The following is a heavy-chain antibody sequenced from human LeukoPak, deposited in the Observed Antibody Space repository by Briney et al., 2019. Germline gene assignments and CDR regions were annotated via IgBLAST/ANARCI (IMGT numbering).Heavy chain of an antibody. CDR3: AKDGVPSRYFGRNYFDY. CDR1: GFTFSSYS. J-gene: IGHJ4*02. V-gene: IGHV3-21*01. D-gene: IGHD2-8*01. Sequence: GGSLRLSCAASGFTFSSYSMNWVRQAPGKGLEWVSSISSSSSYIYYADSVKGRFTISRDNAKNSLYLQMNSPRAEDTAVYYCAKDGVPSRYFGRNYFDYWGQGTLVTVSS. CDR2: ISSSSSYI.